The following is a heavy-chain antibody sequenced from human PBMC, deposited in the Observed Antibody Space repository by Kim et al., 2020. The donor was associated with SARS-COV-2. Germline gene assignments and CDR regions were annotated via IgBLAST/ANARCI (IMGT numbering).Heavy chain of an antibody. V-gene: IGHV2-5*02. Sequence: SGPTLVNPTQTLTLTCTFSGFSLSTSGVGVGWIRQPPGKALEWLALIYWDDDKRYSPSLKSRLTITKDTSKNQVVLTMTNMDPVDTATYYCAHVDRSRPLWFGDSNWFDPWGQGTLVTVSS. CDR3: AHVDRSRPLWFGDSNWFDP. CDR1: GFSLSTSGVG. J-gene: IGHJ5*02. CDR2: IYWDDDK. D-gene: IGHD3-10*01.